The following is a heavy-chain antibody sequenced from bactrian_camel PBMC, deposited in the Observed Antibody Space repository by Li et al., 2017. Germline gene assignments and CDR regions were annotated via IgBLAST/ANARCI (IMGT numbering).Heavy chain of an antibody. J-gene: IGHJ6*01. CDR2: LSTTGIT. Sequence: HVQLVESGGGSVQAGGSLRLSCASSIYTYSSYCMGWFRQGAGNECDLVSSLSTTGITWYADSVKGRFTISGDNATNTLHLQMNSLKPEDTAVYFCVADHSGRWATRQTCRSFGWWGLGTQVTVS. CDR1: IYTYSSYC. CDR3: VADHSGRWATRQTCRSFGW. D-gene: IGHD5*01. V-gene: IGHV3S55*01.